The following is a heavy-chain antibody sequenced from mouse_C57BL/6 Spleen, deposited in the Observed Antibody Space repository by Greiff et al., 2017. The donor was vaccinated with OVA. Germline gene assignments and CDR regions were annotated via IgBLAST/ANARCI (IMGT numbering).Heavy chain of an antibody. D-gene: IGHD1-1*01. V-gene: IGHV1-62-2*01. CDR3: ARHENQDYYGKSYDY. CDR2: FYPGRGSI. Sequence: QVQLKQSGAELVKPGASVKLSCKASGSTFTEYSIHWVKQRPGQGLEWLGWFYPGRGSITSNEQFKDQATLTADTSSSTVYMELSRMTSEDSAVYFCARHENQDYYGKSYDYWGQGTTLTVSS. CDR1: GSTFTEYS. J-gene: IGHJ2*01.